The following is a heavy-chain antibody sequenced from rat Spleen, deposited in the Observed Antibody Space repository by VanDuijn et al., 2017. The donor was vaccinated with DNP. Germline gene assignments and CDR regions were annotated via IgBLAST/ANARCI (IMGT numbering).Heavy chain of an antibody. CDR3: ARGRLYPHYAMDA. V-gene: IGHV5-25*01. J-gene: IGHJ4*01. CDR2: ITTSGDRT. CDR1: GFTFSGFY. D-gene: IGHD1-2*01. Sequence: EVQLVESGGGLVQPGRSMKLSCAASGFTFSGFYMAWVRQAPKKGLEVVATITTSGDRTSYPDSVKGRFTISRNNAKNTLYLQMSKLGSEDTAIYYCARGRLYPHYAMDAWGQGTSVTVSS.